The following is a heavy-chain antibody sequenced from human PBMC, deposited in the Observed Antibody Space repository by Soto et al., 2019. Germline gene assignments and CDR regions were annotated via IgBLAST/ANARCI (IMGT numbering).Heavy chain of an antibody. J-gene: IGHJ4*02. D-gene: IGHD1-1*01. CDR2: IYPSDSET. Sequence: GESLKITCQTSGYTFSSNWIGWVRQMPGKGLEWMGIIYPSDSETRYSPSFQGHVTISADRSFSTAYLQWTSLQASDTAMYYCARLLDSSREPHYFDSWGQGTMVTVSS. CDR1: GYTFSSNW. V-gene: IGHV5-51*01. CDR3: ARLLDSSREPHYFDS.